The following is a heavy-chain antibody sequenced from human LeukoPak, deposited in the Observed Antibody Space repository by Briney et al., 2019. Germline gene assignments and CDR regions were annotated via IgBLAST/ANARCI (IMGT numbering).Heavy chain of an antibody. Sequence: GGSLRLSCAASGFTFSSYSMNWVRQAPGKGLEWVSSLSSSSSYIYYADSVKGRFTISRDNAKNSLYLQMNSLRAKDTAVYYCARQNYYGSGSHGYWGQGTLVTVSS. CDR3: ARQNYYGSGSHGY. CDR1: GFTFSSYS. D-gene: IGHD3-10*01. CDR2: LSSSSSYI. V-gene: IGHV3-21*01. J-gene: IGHJ4*02.